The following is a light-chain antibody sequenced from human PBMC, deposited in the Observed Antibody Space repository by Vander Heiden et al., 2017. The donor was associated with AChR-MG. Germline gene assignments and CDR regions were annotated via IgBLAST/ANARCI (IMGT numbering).Light chain of an antibody. CDR1: QSVSSSS. CDR3: QQYGSSPRT. CDR2: GAS. V-gene: IGKV3-20*01. J-gene: IGKJ1*01. Sequence: EIVLTQSPGTLSLSPGERATLACRASQSVSSSSFAWYQQKPGQAPRLLIYGASSRATGIPDRFSGSGSGTDFTLTISRLEPEDFAVYYCQQYGSSPRTFGRGTRVEIK.